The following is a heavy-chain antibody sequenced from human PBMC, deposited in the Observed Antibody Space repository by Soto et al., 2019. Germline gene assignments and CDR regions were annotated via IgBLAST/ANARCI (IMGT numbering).Heavy chain of an antibody. V-gene: IGHV1-18*04. CDR2: ISAYNGNT. CDR3: ARVQGSSWYGRSYYYYYGMDV. J-gene: IGHJ6*02. D-gene: IGHD6-13*01. Sequence: ASVKVSCKASGYTFTSYGISWVRQAPGQGLEWMGWISAYNGNTNYAQKLQGRVTMTTDTSTSTAYMELRSLRSDDTAVYYCARVQGSSWYGRSYYYYYGMDVWRQRTTVTVSS. CDR1: GYTFTSYG.